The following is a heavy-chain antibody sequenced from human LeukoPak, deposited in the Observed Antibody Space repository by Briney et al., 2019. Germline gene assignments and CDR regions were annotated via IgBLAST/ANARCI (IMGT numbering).Heavy chain of an antibody. Sequence: SETLSLTCTVSGGSISSYYWSWIRQPAGKGLEWIGRIYTSGSTNYNPSLKSRVTMSVDTSKNQFSLKLSSVTAADTAVYYCARVRYGSMVRGVIANYYYDMDVWGKGTTVTISS. J-gene: IGHJ6*03. D-gene: IGHD3-10*01. CDR3: ARVRYGSMVRGVIANYYYDMDV. V-gene: IGHV4-4*07. CDR1: GGSISSYY. CDR2: IYTSGST.